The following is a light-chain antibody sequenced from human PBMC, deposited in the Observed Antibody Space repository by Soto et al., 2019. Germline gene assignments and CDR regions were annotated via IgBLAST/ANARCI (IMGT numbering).Light chain of an antibody. V-gene: IGKV3-15*01. Sequence: EIVMTQSPATLSVSPGERATLSCRASQSVSSNLAWYQQKPGQAPRLLIYGASTRATGIPARFSGSGSGTEFTLTISSLQSEDFAVYNNWGTFGQGTKVEIK. CDR1: QSVSSN. CDR2: GAS. J-gene: IGKJ1*01. CDR3: WGT.